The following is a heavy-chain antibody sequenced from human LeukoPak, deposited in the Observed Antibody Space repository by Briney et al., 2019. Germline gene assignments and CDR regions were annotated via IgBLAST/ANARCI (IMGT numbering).Heavy chain of an antibody. V-gene: IGHV4-59*12. Sequence: PSETLSLTCTVSGGSISSYYWSWIRQPPGKGLEWIGYIYYSGSTNYNPSLKSRVTISVDTSKNQFSLKLSSVTAADTAVYYCARCRFLSSSWYVRWFDPWGQGTLVTVSS. CDR2: IYYSGST. CDR1: GGSISSYY. CDR3: ARCRFLSSSWYVRWFDP. J-gene: IGHJ5*02. D-gene: IGHD6-13*01.